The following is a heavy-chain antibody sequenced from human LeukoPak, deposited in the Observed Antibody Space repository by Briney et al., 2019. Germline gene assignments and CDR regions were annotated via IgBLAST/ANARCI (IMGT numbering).Heavy chain of an antibody. CDR3: ARDNKQWPPIPDYGMDV. D-gene: IGHD6-19*01. CDR2: IYTSGST. J-gene: IGHJ6*02. Sequence: SETLSLTCTVSGGSISSYYWSWIRQPAGKGLEWVGRIYTSGSTNYNPSLQSRVTMSVDTSKNQFSLKLSSVTAADTAVYYCARDNKQWPPIPDYGMDVWGQGTTVTVSS. CDR1: GGSISSYY. V-gene: IGHV4-4*07.